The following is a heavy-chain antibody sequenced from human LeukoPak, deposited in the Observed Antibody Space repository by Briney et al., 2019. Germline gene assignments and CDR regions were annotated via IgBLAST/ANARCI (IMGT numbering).Heavy chain of an antibody. V-gene: IGHV1-8*01. D-gene: IGHD2-15*01. CDR1: GYTFTSYD. CDR3: ARDRRHCSGGSCYFASWFDP. Sequence: ASVKVSCKASGYTFTSYDINWVRQATGQGLEWMGWMNPNSGNTGYAQKFQGRVTMTRNTSISTAYMELSSLRSEDTAVYYCARDRRHCSGGSCYFASWFDPWGQGTLVTVSS. J-gene: IGHJ5*02. CDR2: MNPNSGNT.